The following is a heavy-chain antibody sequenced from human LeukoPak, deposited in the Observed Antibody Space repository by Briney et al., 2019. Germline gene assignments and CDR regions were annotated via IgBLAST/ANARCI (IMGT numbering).Heavy chain of an antibody. Sequence: PSETLSLTCAVYGGSFSGYYWSRIRQPPGKGLEWTGEINHSGSTNYNPSLKSRVTISVDTSKNQFSLKLSSVTAADTAVYYCARALPPRGYSGYGVDYWGQGTLVTVSS. CDR3: ARALPPRGYSGYGVDY. D-gene: IGHD5-12*01. J-gene: IGHJ4*02. CDR2: INHSGST. CDR1: GGSFSGYY. V-gene: IGHV4-34*01.